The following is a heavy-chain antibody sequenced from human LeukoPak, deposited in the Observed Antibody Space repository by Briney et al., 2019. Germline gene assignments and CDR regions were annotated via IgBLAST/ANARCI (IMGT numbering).Heavy chain of an antibody. CDR2: IIPIFGTA. CDR1: GGTISSYA. D-gene: IGHD4-17*01. V-gene: IGHV1-69*13. CDR3: ARQSTVNANWYFDL. Sequence: ASVKVSCKASGGTISSYAISWVRQAPGQGLEWMGGIIPIFGTANYAQKFQGRVTITADESTSTAYMELSSLRSEDTAVYYCARQSTVNANWYFDLWGRGTLVTVSS. J-gene: IGHJ2*01.